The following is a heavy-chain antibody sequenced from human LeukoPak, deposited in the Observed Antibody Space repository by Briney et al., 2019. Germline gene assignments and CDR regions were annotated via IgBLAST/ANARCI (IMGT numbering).Heavy chain of an antibody. CDR2: IYYSGST. V-gene: IGHV4-59*11. CDR3: ARDVVVVPAATWFDP. D-gene: IGHD2-2*01. J-gene: IGHJ5*02. CDR1: GGSISSHY. Sequence: PSETLSLTCTVSGGSISSHYWSWIRKPPGKGLEWIGYIYYSGSTNYNPSLKSRVTISVDTSKNQFSLKLSSVTAADTAVYYCARDVVVVPAATWFDPWGQGTLVTVSS.